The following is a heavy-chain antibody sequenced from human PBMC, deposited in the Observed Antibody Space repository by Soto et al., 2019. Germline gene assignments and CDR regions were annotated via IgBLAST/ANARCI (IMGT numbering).Heavy chain of an antibody. D-gene: IGHD3-16*01. V-gene: IGHV2-5*02. CDR3: ARALGSWGAYYFDH. Sequence: QITLKESGPTLVRPTETLTLTCTVSGFSLDTWGVGVGWIRQPPGKAPEWLAVIYWDNDKRYSPSLKNRLIITKDTSKNQLVLTMTNMDPVGTVTYYCARALGSWGAYYFDHWGQGALVTVSS. CDR1: GFSLDTWGVG. J-gene: IGHJ4*02. CDR2: IYWDNDK.